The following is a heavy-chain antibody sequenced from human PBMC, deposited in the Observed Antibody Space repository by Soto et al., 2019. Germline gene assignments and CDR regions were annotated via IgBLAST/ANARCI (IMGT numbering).Heavy chain of an antibody. V-gene: IGHV4-34*01. Sequence: SETLSLTCAVYGGSFSGYYWSWIRQPPGKGLEWIGEINHSGSTNYNPSLKSRVTISVDTSKNQFSLKLSSVTAADTAVYYCARGRQWHSSSWSRGYYYYYGMDVWGQGTTVTVSS. CDR1: GGSFSGYY. CDR3: ARGRQWHSSSWSRGYYYYYGMDV. J-gene: IGHJ6*02. D-gene: IGHD6-13*01. CDR2: INHSGST.